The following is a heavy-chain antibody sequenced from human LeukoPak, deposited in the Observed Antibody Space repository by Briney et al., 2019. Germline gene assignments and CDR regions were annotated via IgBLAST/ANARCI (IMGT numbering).Heavy chain of an antibody. CDR1: GFTFSSYG. J-gene: IGHJ6*02. Sequence: GGSLRLSRAASGFTFSSYGMHWVRQAPGKGLEWVAVIWYDGSNKYYADSVKGRFTISRDNSKNTLYLQMNSLRAEDTAVYYCARDYEYYGMDVWGQGTTVTVSS. V-gene: IGHV3-33*01. CDR3: ARDYEYYGMDV. CDR2: IWYDGSNK.